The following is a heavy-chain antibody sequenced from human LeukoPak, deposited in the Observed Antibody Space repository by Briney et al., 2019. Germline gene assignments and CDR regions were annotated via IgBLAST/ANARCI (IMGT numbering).Heavy chain of an antibody. CDR2: ISASGGTT. CDR3: AKDSRSHLYYFDY. D-gene: IGHD6-13*01. V-gene: IGHV3-23*01. J-gene: IGHJ4*02. CDR1: GFTFSSYA. Sequence: GGSLRLSCAASGFTFSSYAMAWARQVPGKGLEWVSAISASGGTTYYEDSVKGRFTISRDSSKNTLYLQMNSLRAEDTAVYYCAKDSRSHLYYFDYWGQGALVTVSS.